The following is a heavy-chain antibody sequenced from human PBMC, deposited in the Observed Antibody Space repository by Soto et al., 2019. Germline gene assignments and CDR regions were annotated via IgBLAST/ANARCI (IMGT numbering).Heavy chain of an antibody. J-gene: IGHJ4*02. D-gene: IGHD5-12*01. CDR2: IYYSGST. CDR1: GGSISSYY. V-gene: IGHV4-59*01. Sequence: SETLSLTCTVSGGSISSYYWSWIRQPPGKGLEWIGYIYYSGSTNYNPSLKSRVTISVDTSKNQFSLKLSSVTAADTAVYYCARELGSGYDYVVDYWGQGTLVTVPQ. CDR3: ARELGSGYDYVVDY.